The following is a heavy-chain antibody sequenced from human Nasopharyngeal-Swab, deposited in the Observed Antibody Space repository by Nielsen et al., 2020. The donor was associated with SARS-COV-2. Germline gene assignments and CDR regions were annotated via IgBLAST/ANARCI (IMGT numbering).Heavy chain of an antibody. CDR3: DRDYCSSTSCYDY. J-gene: IGHJ4*02. Sequence: LKISCASSGFTFSSYEMNWVRQAPGKGLEWVSYILSSGSTRYYADSVKGRFTINRDNAKNSLYLQMNSLRADDTAVYYCDRDYCSSTSCYDYWGQGTLVTVSS. CDR2: ILSSGSTR. V-gene: IGHV3-48*03. D-gene: IGHD2-2*01. CDR1: GFTFSSYE.